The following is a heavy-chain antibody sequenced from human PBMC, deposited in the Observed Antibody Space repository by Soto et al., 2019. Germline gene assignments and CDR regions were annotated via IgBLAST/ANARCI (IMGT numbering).Heavy chain of an antibody. CDR2: IYIGGST. CDR1: GGSISSHY. CDR3: ASAILDYGDYYFDY. Sequence: SETLSLTCTVSGGSISSHYWSWIRQPAGKGLEWIGRIYIGGSTNYNPSLESQVTMSVDTAKNQFSLKLNSVTAADTAVYYCASAILDYGDYYFDYWGQGAMVTVSS. J-gene: IGHJ4*02. D-gene: IGHD4-17*01. V-gene: IGHV4-4*07.